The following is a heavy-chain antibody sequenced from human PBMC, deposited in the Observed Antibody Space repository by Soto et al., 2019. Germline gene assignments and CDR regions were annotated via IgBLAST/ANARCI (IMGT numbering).Heavy chain of an antibody. CDR3: AKDRLYSGSYSDY. J-gene: IGHJ4*02. D-gene: IGHD1-26*01. V-gene: IGHV3-23*01. CDR1: GFTFSSYA. Sequence: VGSVRLSCAASGFTFSSYAMSWVRQAPGKGLEWVSAISGSGGSTYYADSVKGRFTISRDNSKNTLYLQMNSLRAEDTAVYYCAKDRLYSGSYSDYWGQGTLVTVSS. CDR2: ISGSGGST.